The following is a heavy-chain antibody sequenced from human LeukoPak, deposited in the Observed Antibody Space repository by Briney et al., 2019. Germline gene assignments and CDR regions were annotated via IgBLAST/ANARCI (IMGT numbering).Heavy chain of an antibody. V-gene: IGHV1-2*02. CDR3: AGEYCSGGSCRQGFDY. D-gene: IGHD2-15*01. J-gene: IGHJ4*02. Sequence: GASVKVSCKASGYTFTDYYMHWVRQAPGQGLAWMGWINPNSGDTNHAQNFQGRVTLTRDTSISTAYMELSSLRSDDSAVYYCAGEYCSGGSCRQGFDYWGQRTLVTASS. CDR1: GYTFTDYY. CDR2: INPNSGDT.